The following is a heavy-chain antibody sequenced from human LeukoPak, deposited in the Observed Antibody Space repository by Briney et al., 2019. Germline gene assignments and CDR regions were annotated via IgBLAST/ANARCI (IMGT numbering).Heavy chain of an antibody. CDR3: ARQRGSSWYGGYYFDY. CDR1: GGSISSSNYF. D-gene: IGHD6-13*01. Sequence: KPSETLSLTCTVSGGSISSSNYFWGWIRQPPGKGLEWIGSIYYSGTTYYNPSLKSRVTISVDRSKNQFSLKLSSVTAADTAVYYCARQRGSSWYGGYYFDYWGQGTLVTVSS. V-gene: IGHV4-39*01. CDR2: IYYSGTT. J-gene: IGHJ4*02.